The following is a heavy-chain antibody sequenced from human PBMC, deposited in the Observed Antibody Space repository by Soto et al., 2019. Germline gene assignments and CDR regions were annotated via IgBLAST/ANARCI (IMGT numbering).Heavy chain of an antibody. V-gene: IGHV3-23*01. CDR2: ISDSDGST. CDR1: GFTFSTYA. CDR3: AKEVEGGWYYFDY. D-gene: IGHD2-15*01. J-gene: IGHJ4*02. Sequence: EVQLLESGGSLGQPGGSLTLSCAASGFTFSTYAMTWVRQAPGKGLEWVSTISDSDGSTYYADSVKGRFTISRDNSKNTVYLQMNSLRAEDTAVYYCAKEVEGGWYYFDYWGQGTLVTVSS.